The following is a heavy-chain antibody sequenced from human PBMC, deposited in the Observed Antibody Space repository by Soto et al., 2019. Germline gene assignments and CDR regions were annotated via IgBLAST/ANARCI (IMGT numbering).Heavy chain of an antibody. V-gene: IGHV1-18*01. D-gene: IGHD2-2*01. CDR2: ISAYNGNT. J-gene: IGHJ6*02. Sequence: PRPSVKVSCKASGYTFTSYGISWVRQAPGQGLEWMGWISAYNGNTNYAQKLQGRVTMTTDTSTSTAYMELRSLRSDDTAVYYYARWVRYCSSTSCSYGMDVWGQGTTVTVSS. CDR3: ARWVRYCSSTSCSYGMDV. CDR1: GYTFTSYG.